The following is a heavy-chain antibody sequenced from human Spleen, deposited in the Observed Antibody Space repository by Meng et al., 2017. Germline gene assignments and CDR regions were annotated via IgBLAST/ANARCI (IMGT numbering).Heavy chain of an antibody. Sequence: QVKLVQSGAEVKKPGASVKVSCKASGYTFTSYGISWVRQAPGQGLEWMGWISAYNGNTNYAQKLQGRVTMTTDTSTSTAYMELRSLRSDDTAVYYCARDSDRIVVVVAASFDYWGQGTLVTVSS. CDR2: ISAYNGNT. CDR3: ARDSDRIVVVVAASFDY. CDR1: GYTFTSYG. V-gene: IGHV1-18*01. D-gene: IGHD2-15*01. J-gene: IGHJ4*02.